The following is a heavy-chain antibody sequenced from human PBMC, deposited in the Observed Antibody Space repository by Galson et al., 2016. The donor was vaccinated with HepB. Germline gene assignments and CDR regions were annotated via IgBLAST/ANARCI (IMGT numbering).Heavy chain of an antibody. D-gene: IGHD6-13*01. CDR1: GGTFNSYA. CDR2: IIPIIGIG. CDR3: ARAGGDRQQLVLSYFDS. J-gene: IGHJ4*02. Sequence: SVKVSCKASGGTFNSYALNWVRQAPGQGLEWMGLIIPIIGIGNHAQKFQGRVTITADKSMSTAYMELSNVTSEDTAIYYCARAGGDRQQLVLSYFDSWGQGTLVTVSS. V-gene: IGHV1-69*10.